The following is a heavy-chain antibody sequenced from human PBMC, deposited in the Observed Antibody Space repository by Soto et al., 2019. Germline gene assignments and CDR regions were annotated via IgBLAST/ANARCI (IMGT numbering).Heavy chain of an antibody. CDR3: ASKFGELLADAFDI. Sequence: SETLSLTCAVSGGSISSRYWWSWVRQPPGKGLEWIGEIYHTGSTNYNPSLKSRVVMSIDKSKNQFSLNLNSVTAADTAVYYCASKFGELLADAFDIWGQGTMVTVSS. CDR1: GGSISSRYW. CDR2: IYHTGST. J-gene: IGHJ3*02. V-gene: IGHV4-4*02. D-gene: IGHD3-10*01.